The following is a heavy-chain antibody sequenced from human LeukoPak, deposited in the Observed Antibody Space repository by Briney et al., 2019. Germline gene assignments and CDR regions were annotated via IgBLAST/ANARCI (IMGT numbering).Heavy chain of an antibody. CDR1: GGTFSSYA. V-gene: IGHV1-69*13. CDR3: ARGSGGEYYFDY. J-gene: IGHJ4*02. CDR2: IIPIFGTA. D-gene: IGHD2-15*01. Sequence: APVKVSCKASGGTFSSYAISWVRQAPGQGLEWMGGIIPIFGTANYAQKFQGRVTITADESTSTAYMELSSLRSEDTAVYYCARGSGGEYYFDYWGQGTLVTVSS.